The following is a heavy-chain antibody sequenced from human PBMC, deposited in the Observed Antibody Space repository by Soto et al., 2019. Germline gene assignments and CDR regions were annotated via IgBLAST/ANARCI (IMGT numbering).Heavy chain of an antibody. CDR1: GFTFSSYS. Sequence: PGGSLRLSCAASGFTFSSYSMNWVRQAPGKGLEWVSSISSSSSYIYYADSVKGRFTISRDNAKNSLYLQMNSLRAEDTAVYYCARDDYGDNDYYYYYMDVWGKGTTVTVSS. CDR3: ARDDYGDNDYYYYYMDV. CDR2: ISSSSSYI. V-gene: IGHV3-21*01. D-gene: IGHD4-17*01. J-gene: IGHJ6*03.